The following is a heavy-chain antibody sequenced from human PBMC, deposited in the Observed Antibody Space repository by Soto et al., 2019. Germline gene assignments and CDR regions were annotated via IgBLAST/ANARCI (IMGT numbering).Heavy chain of an antibody. CDR1: GYTFTCYG. CDR3: ARSGAYCTSITCLFDSF. D-gene: IGHD2-8*01. CDR2: ISAYNGDT. V-gene: IGHV1-18*01. Sequence: VASVKVSCKASGYTFTCYGYAWVRQAPGQGLEWMGWISAYNGDTNYAQKFQDRVTLTTDTSTTTAHMELRNLGSDDTAVYYCARSGAYCTSITCLFDSFWGLGTLVTVSS. J-gene: IGHJ4*02.